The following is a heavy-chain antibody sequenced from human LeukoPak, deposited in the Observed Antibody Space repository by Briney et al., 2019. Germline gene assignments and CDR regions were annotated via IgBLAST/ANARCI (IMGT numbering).Heavy chain of an antibody. J-gene: IGHJ6*03. D-gene: IGHD2-2*01. CDR3: ARDRVLRRGYCSSTSCYGVYMDV. CDR2: IYYSGST. V-gene: IGHV4-39*07. CDR1: GGSISSSSYY. Sequence: PSETLSLTCTVSGGSISSSSYYWGWIRQPPGKGLEWIGIIYYSGSTYYNPSLKSRVIISVDTSENQFSLKLSSVTAADTAVYYCARDRVLRRGYCSSTSCYGVYMDVWGKGTTVTVSS.